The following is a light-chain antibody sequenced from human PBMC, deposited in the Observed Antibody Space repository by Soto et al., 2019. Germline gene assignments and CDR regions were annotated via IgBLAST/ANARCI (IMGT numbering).Light chain of an antibody. V-gene: IGKV3-20*01. CDR3: HHFGSLPET. CDR1: QSVSSSY. J-gene: IGKJ1*01. Sequence: EMVLTQSPGTLALSRGGRATLSCRASQSVSSSYLAWYQQKPGQAPRLLIYGASSRATGIPDRFSGSGSGTDFTLTISRLEPEDFAVYYCHHFGSLPETFGQGTKVDIK. CDR2: GAS.